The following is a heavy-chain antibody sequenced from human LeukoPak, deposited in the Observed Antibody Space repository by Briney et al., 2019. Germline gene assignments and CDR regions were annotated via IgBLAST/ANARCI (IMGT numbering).Heavy chain of an antibody. CDR3: LRSYCTTSNCYGWFDP. J-gene: IGHJ5*02. Sequence: EVSLRLSCAASGFTLSGYWMHWVRQAPGKGLEWVSRINSDGTSTSYADSVKGRFTISRDNAKNTLSLQMNSLRDEDTAVYYCLRSYCTTSNCYGWFDPWGQGTLVTVSS. CDR1: GFTLSGYW. D-gene: IGHD2-2*01. CDR2: INSDGTST. V-gene: IGHV3-74*01.